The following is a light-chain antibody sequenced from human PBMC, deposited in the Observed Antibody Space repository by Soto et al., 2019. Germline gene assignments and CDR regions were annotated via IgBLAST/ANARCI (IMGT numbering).Light chain of an antibody. CDR1: QSFSDTY. V-gene: IGKV3-20*01. CDR3: QFGTLVWT. CDR2: GAS. Sequence: EIVLTQSPGTLSLSPGERATLSCRASQSFSDTYLAWYQQKPGQPPRLLIYGASNRATGIPDRFSGSGSGTDFTLTVSRLEPEDFAVYYCQFGTLVWTFGQGTKVEIK. J-gene: IGKJ1*01.